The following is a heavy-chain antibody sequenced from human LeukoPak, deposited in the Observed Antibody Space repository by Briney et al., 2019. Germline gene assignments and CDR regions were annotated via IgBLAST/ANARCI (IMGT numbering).Heavy chain of an antibody. CDR3: ARVLPFIGYCSSTSCGGYFDY. V-gene: IGHV4-59*08. CDR1: GGSISSYY. Sequence: SETLSLTCTVSGGSISSYYWSWIRQPPRKGLEWIGYVFYSGSINYNPSLKSRVTISIDASKNQFSLKLSSVTAADTAVYYCARVLPFIGYCSSTSCGGYFDYWGQGTLVTVSS. D-gene: IGHD2-2*01. CDR2: VFYSGSI. J-gene: IGHJ4*02.